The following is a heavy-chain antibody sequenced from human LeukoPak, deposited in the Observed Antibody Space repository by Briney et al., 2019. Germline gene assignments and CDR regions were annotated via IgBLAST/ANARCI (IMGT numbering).Heavy chain of an antibody. CDR2: INPNSGGT. CDR1: GYTFTSYD. V-gene: IGHV1-2*02. Sequence: ASVKVSCKASGYTFTSYDINWVRQATGQGLEWMGWINPNSGGTNYAQKFQGRVTMTRDTSISTAYMELSRLRSDDTAVYYCARDVAVATRGDYYYGMDVWGQGTTVTVSS. J-gene: IGHJ6*02. CDR3: ARDVAVATRGDYYYGMDV. D-gene: IGHD6-19*01.